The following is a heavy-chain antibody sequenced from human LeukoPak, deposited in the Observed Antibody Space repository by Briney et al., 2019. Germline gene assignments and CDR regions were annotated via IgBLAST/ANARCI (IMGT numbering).Heavy chain of an antibody. D-gene: IGHD5-12*01. J-gene: IGHJ4*02. CDR2: ISSSDNTI. CDR1: GFTFSRYG. V-gene: IGHV3-48*02. CDR3: ARAMRSGYDY. Sequence: PGGSLRLSCAASGFTFSRYGMNWVRQAPGKGLEWLSYISSSDNTIYYADSVKGRFTISRDNAKNSLYLHMNSLRDEDTAVYYCARAMRSGYDYWGQGTLVTVSS.